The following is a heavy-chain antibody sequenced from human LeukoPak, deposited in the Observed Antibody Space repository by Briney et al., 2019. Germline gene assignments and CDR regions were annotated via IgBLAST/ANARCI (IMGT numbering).Heavy chain of an antibody. CDR3: ARDNYDSSGYFGVSGLDY. D-gene: IGHD3-22*01. V-gene: IGHV3-30*04. J-gene: IGHJ4*02. Sequence: PGGSLRLSCAASGFTFSSYAMHWVRQAPGKGLEWVAVISYDGSNKYYADSVKGRFTISRDNSKNTLYLQMNSLRAEDTAVYYCARDNYDSSGYFGVSGLDYWGQGTLVTVSS. CDR2: ISYDGSNK. CDR1: GFTFSSYA.